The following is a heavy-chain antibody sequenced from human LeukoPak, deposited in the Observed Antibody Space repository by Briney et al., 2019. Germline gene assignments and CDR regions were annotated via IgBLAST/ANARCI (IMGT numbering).Heavy chain of an antibody. J-gene: IGHJ4*02. V-gene: IGHV3-48*04. CDR3: ARDRGGSYSAIDY. CDR1: GFTFSSYS. CDR2: ISSSSITI. Sequence: GGSLRLSCAASGFTFSSYSLNWVRQAPGKGLEGVSFISSSSITIYYADSVKGRFTISRDNAEKSLYLQMNSLRAEDTAVYYCARDRGGSYSAIDYWGQGTLVTVSS. D-gene: IGHD2-15*01.